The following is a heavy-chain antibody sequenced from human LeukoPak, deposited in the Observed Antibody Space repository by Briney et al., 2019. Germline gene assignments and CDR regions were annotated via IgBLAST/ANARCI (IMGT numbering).Heavy chain of an antibody. Sequence: QPGGSLRLSCAASGFTFSSYGMYWVRQAPGKGLEWVAVIWYDGSNKYYADSVKGRFTISRDNSKNTLYLQMNSLRVEDTAVYYCARGFSDSSGYDWGQGTLVTVFS. J-gene: IGHJ4*02. CDR3: ARGFSDSSGYD. V-gene: IGHV3-33*01. D-gene: IGHD3-22*01. CDR2: IWYDGSNK. CDR1: GFTFSSYG.